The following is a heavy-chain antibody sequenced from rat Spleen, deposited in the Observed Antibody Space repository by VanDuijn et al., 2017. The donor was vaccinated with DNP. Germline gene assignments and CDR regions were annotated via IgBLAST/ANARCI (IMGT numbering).Heavy chain of an antibody. CDR2: IWYDGTT. V-gene: IGHV2-16*01. D-gene: IGHD1-11*01. J-gene: IGHJ3*01. CDR3: ARWEGINAY. Sequence: QVQLKESGPGLVQPSQTLSLTCTVSGFSLTSFGVSWVRQPPGKGLEWIGAIWYDGTTDYNSALKSRLIISRDTSKSQVFLKMNSLQTEDTAMYFCARWEGINAYWGQGTLVTVS. CDR1: GFSLTSFG.